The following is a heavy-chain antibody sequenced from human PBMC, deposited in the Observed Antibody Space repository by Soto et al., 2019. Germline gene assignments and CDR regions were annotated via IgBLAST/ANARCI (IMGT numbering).Heavy chain of an antibody. CDR2: IYHSGST. CDR3: AREIGGYCSGGSCYTEYFQH. J-gene: IGHJ1*01. CDR1: GYSISSGYY. V-gene: IGHV4-38-2*02. Sequence: SETLSLTCAVSGYSISSGYYWGWIRQPPGKGLEWIGSIYHSGSTYYNPSLKSRVTISVDTSKNQFSLKLSSVTAADTAVYYCAREIGGYCSGGSCYTEYFQHWGQGTLVTV. D-gene: IGHD2-15*01.